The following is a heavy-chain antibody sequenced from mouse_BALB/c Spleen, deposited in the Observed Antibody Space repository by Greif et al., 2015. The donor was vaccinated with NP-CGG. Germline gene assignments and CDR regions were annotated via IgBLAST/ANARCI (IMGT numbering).Heavy chain of an antibody. J-gene: IGHJ2*01. V-gene: IGHV1-80*01. Sequence: LVESGAELVRPGSSVKISCKASGYAFSSYWMNWVKQRPGQGLEWIGQIYPGDGDTNYNGKFKGKATLTADKSSSTAYMQLSSLTSEDSAVYFCAREDLLWYLDYWGQGTTLTVSS. CDR2: IYPGDGDT. CDR1: GYAFSSYW. CDR3: AREDLLWYLDY. D-gene: IGHD2-1*01.